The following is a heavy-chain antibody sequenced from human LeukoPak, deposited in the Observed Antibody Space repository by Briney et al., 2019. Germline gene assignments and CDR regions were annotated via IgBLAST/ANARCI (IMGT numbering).Heavy chain of an antibody. V-gene: IGHV4-39*01. J-gene: IGHJ5*02. CDR1: GGSIGSSSYY. Sequence: SETLSLTXTVSGGSIGSSSYYWGWISQPPGKGLQWIGSIYYSGSTYYNPSLKSRLTISVDTSKNQFSLKLSSVTAADTAVYYCARRIRAPYSSGWLNWFDPWGQGTLVTVSS. CDR2: IYYSGST. CDR3: ARRIRAPYSSGWLNWFDP. D-gene: IGHD6-19*01.